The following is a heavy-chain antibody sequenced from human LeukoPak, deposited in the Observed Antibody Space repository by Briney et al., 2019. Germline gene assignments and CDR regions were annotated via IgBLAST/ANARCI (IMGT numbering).Heavy chain of an antibody. Sequence: GAPVKVSCKASGGTFSSYAISWVRQAPGQGLEWMGGIIPIFGTANYTQKFQGRVTITTDESTSTAYMELSSLRSEDTAVYYCASLAVADGFDYWGQGTLVTVSS. D-gene: IGHD6-19*01. CDR1: GGTFSSYA. J-gene: IGHJ4*02. CDR2: IIPIFGTA. CDR3: ASLAVADGFDY. V-gene: IGHV1-69*05.